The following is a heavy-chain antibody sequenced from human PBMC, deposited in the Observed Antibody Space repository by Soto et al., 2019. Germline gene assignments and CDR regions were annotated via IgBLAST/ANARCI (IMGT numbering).Heavy chain of an antibody. Sequence: QVQLVESGGGLVKPGGSLRLSCAASGFTFSDYYMSWIRQAPGKGLEWVSYISSSGSTIYYADSVKGRFTISRDNAKNSLYLQMNSLRAEDTAVYYCARAPHAYYEATVNWYFDLWGRGTLVTVSS. CDR1: GFTFSDYY. CDR3: ARAPHAYYEATVNWYFDL. J-gene: IGHJ2*01. CDR2: ISSSGSTI. D-gene: IGHD3-22*01. V-gene: IGHV3-11*01.